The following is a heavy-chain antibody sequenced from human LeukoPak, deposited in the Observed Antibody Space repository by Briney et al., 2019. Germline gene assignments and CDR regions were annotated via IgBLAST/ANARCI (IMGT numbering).Heavy chain of an antibody. D-gene: IGHD1-26*01. Sequence: SETLSLTCTVSGGSINTYYWSWIRQPPGKGLEWIGNIYYSGSTKYNPSLRSRVTISLDTPTNQFSLKLSSVTAADTAVYYCVRHTGGIGLDYWGQGTLVTVSS. V-gene: IGHV4-59*08. CDR3: VRHTGGIGLDY. J-gene: IGHJ4*02. CDR1: GGSINTYY. CDR2: IYYSGST.